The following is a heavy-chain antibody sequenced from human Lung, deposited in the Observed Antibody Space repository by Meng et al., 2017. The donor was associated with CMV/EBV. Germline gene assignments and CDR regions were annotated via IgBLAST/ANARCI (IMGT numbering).Heavy chain of an antibody. Sequence: QVQRKESGPGLVKPSPALSLTCTVSGGSISSGGFYWSWIRQHPGKGLEWIGYIYYSGSTYYNPSLRSRVAISIDTSKNQFSLKLTSVTAADTAVYFCARTNYGDYNWFDPWGQGTLVTVSS. CDR2: IYYSGST. CDR1: GGSISSGGFY. CDR3: ARTNYGDYNWFDP. J-gene: IGHJ5*02. D-gene: IGHD4-17*01. V-gene: IGHV4-31*03.